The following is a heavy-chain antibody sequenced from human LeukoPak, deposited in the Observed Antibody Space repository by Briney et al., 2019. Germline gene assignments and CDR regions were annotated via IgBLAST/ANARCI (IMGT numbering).Heavy chain of an antibody. J-gene: IGHJ4*02. CDR2: VYSVGPT. Sequence: GGSLRLSCAASGFAVNSNYMSWVRQAPGKGLEWVSVVYSVGPTYYADSVKGRFTISRDNSKDTLDLQMNSLRDEDTAVYYCARGQSYSSGWYEFDYWGQGTLVTVSS. CDR3: ARGQSYSSGWYEFDY. D-gene: IGHD6-19*01. V-gene: IGHV3-53*01. CDR1: GFAVNSNY.